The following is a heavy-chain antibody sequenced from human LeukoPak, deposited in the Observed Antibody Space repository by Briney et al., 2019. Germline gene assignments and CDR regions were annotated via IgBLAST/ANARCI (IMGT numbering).Heavy chain of an antibody. J-gene: IGHJ6*03. CDR1: GGSISSYY. Sequence: SETLSLTCTVSGGSISSYYWTWIRQAPGKGLEWIGYIYGNGITNYNPSLKSRVTMSVDTSKNQFSLKLTSVTAADTAVYYCARHPDYYYYMDVWGKGTTVTVSS. CDR2: IYGNGIT. CDR3: ARHPDYYYYMDV. V-gene: IGHV4-59*08.